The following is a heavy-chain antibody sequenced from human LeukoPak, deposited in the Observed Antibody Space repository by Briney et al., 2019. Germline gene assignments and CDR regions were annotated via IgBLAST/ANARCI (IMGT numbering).Heavy chain of an antibody. CDR3: AREGNYYDSSGYYGY. J-gene: IGHJ4*02. V-gene: IGHV3-7*01. D-gene: IGHD3-22*01. CDR1: GFTFSSYW. Sequence: PGGSLRLSCAASGFTFSSYWMRWVRQAPGKGLEWVANIKQDGSEKYYVDSVKGRFTISRDNAKNSLYLQINSLRAEDTAVYYCAREGNYYDSSGYYGYWGQGTLVTVSS. CDR2: IKQDGSEK.